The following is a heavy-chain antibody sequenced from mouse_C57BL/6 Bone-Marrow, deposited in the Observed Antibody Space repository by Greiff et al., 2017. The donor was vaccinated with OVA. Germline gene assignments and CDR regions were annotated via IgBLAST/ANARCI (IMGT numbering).Heavy chain of an antibody. Sequence: VQLKPFGAELVRPGASDKLSCTASGFNIKDDYMHWVKQRPEQGLERIGWIDPENGDTEYASKFQGKATITADTSSNTAYLQLSSLTSEDTAVYYCTTGFAYWGQGTLVTVSA. J-gene: IGHJ3*01. CDR2: IDPENGDT. CDR3: TTGFAY. V-gene: IGHV14-4*01. CDR1: GFNIKDDY.